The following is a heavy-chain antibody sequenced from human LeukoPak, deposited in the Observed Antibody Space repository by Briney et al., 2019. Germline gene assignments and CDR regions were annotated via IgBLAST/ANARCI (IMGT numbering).Heavy chain of an antibody. D-gene: IGHD1-26*01. CDR1: GFNFGSYS. Sequence: PGGSLRLSCAASGFNFGSYSMTWVRQAPGKGLEWVSVISADSATTFYADSVKGRFTISRDNSKNTLYLQMNSLRAEDTAVYYCAKDVEKYSGSYLGVFDIWGQETMVTVSS. J-gene: IGHJ3*02. V-gene: IGHV3-23*01. CDR3: AKDVEKYSGSYLGVFDI. CDR2: ISADSATT.